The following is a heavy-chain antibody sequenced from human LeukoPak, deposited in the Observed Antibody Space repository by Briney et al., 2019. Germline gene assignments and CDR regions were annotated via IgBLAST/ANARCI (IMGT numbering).Heavy chain of an antibody. CDR2: ISGSGGST. V-gene: IGHV3-23*01. D-gene: IGHD6-13*01. CDR1: GFTFSSYA. J-gene: IGHJ5*02. Sequence: GGFLRLSCAASGFTFSSYAMSWVRQAPGKGLEWVSAISGSGGSTYYADSVKGRFTISRDNSKNTLYLQMNSLRAEDTAVYYCAKDSTGYSSSWYKDWFDPWGQGTLVTVSS. CDR3: AKDSTGYSSSWYKDWFDP.